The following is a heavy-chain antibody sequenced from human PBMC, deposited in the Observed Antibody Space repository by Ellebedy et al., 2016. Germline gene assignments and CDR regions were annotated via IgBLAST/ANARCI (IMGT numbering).Heavy chain of an antibody. J-gene: IGHJ3*02. V-gene: IGHV1-69*13. D-gene: IGHD4-23*01. CDR1: GGTFSSDA. CDR3: ATYGGPSKDDAFDI. Sequence: SVKVSXKASGGTFSSDAISWVRQAPGQGLEWMGRIIPIFGTPYYAQRFQDRVTITADASTNTVYMELRSLRSEDTAIYYCATYGGPSKDDAFDIWGQGTVVTVSS. CDR2: IIPIFGTP.